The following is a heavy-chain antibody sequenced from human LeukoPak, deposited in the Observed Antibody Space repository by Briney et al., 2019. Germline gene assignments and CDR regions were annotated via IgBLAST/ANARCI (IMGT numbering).Heavy chain of an antibody. Sequence: PGGSLRLSCAASGFTFSSYWMSWVRQAPGKGLEWVANIKQDGSEKYYVDSVKGRFTISRDNAKNSLYLQMNSLRAEDTAVYYCARVYAGYYYYYMDVWGKGTTVTISS. J-gene: IGHJ6*03. CDR2: IKQDGSEK. D-gene: IGHD6-13*01. V-gene: IGHV3-7*01. CDR1: GFTFSSYW. CDR3: ARVYAGYYYYYMDV.